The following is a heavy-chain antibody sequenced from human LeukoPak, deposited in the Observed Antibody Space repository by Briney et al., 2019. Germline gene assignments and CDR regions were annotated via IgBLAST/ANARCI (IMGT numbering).Heavy chain of an antibody. Sequence: GGSLRLSCAASGFTFSSYSMNWVRQAPGKGLEWVSSISSSSSYIYYADSVKGRFTISRDNSKNTLSLQMNSLRPEDTAVYYCARAHLSSSSTDYMDVWGKGTTVTVSS. J-gene: IGHJ6*03. D-gene: IGHD6-6*01. CDR2: ISSSSSYI. CDR1: GFTFSSYS. V-gene: IGHV3-21*01. CDR3: ARAHLSSSSTDYMDV.